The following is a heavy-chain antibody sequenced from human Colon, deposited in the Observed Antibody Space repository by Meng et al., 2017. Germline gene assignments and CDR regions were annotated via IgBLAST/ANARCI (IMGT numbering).Heavy chain of an antibody. CDR1: GASVDSGSYH. CDR3: IAYMVGRGGLGS. J-gene: IGHJ5*02. Sequence: QVQLQESGPGLVKPSETLSLTCTVSGASVDSGSYHWSWVRQPPGKGLECIGYPYKGRSTYYNPSLKSRVSMSEDTSKNQFSLTPNSVTAADTGVYYCIAYMVGRGGLGSWGQGTLVTVSS. V-gene: IGHV4-30-4*01. D-gene: IGHD3/OR15-3a*01. CDR2: PYKGRST.